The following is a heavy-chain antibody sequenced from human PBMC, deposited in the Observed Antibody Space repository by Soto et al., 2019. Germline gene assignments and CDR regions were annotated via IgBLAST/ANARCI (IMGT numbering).Heavy chain of an antibody. D-gene: IGHD3-22*01. Sequence: DVQLVESGGGLVQPGGSLRLSCAASGFTCSDYEMNWVRQAPGQGLEWVSYISSSGGTMYYADSVKGRFTNSRDNAKNSLLLQMNSLRAEDTAVYYCAREGSGYYSDAFDIWGQGTVVTVSS. CDR2: ISSSGGTM. J-gene: IGHJ3*02. V-gene: IGHV3-48*03. CDR3: AREGSGYYSDAFDI. CDR1: GFTCSDYE.